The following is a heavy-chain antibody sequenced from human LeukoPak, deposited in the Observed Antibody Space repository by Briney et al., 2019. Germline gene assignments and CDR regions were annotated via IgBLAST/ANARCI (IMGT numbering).Heavy chain of an antibody. CDR2: IVVGSGNT. Sequence: SVKVSCKASGFTFTSSAMQWVRQARGQRLEWIGWIVVGSGNTNYAQKFQERVTITRDMSTSTAYMELSSLRSEDTAVYYCALHRDTPPARVVEGYWGQGTLVTVSS. CDR1: GFTFTSSA. CDR3: ALHRDTPPARVVEGY. D-gene: IGHD5-18*01. V-gene: IGHV1-58*02. J-gene: IGHJ4*02.